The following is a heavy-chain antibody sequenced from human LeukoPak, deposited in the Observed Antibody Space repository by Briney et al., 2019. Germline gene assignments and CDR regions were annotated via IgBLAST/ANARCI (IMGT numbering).Heavy chain of an antibody. CDR2: IIPILGIA. CDR3: ARGISGYSSSPLDY. V-gene: IGHV1-69*10. CDR1: GGTLSSYA. Sequence: SVKVSCKASGGTLSSYAISWVRQAPGQGLGWRGRIIPILGIANYAQKFQGRVTITADKSTSTAYMELGSLRSEDTAVYSCARGISGYSSSPLDYWGQGTLVTVSS. D-gene: IGHD6-13*01. J-gene: IGHJ4*02.